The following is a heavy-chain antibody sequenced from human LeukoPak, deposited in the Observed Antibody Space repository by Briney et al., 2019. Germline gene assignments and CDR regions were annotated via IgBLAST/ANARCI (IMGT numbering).Heavy chain of an antibody. CDR1: GFTFSNYA. D-gene: IGHD3-22*01. V-gene: IGHV3-23*01. Sequence: GGSLRLSCAASGFTFSNYAMSWVRQAPGKVLEWLATISGSGSSKYYADSVKGRFTISRDNSKNTLYLQMNSLRAEDTSVYYCEKGLYYESSCYLDYWGQGTLVTVSS. CDR3: EKGLYYESSCYLDY. CDR2: ISGSGSSK. J-gene: IGHJ4*02.